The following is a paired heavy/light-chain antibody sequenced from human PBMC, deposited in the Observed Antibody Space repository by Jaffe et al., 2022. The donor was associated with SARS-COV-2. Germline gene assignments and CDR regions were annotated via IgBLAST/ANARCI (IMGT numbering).Light chain of an antibody. V-gene: IGKV4-1*01. CDR3: QQYYTIPLT. CDR2: WAS. CDR1: QSILYSSNNKNY. J-gene: IGKJ4*02. Sequence: DIVMTQSPDSLAVSLGERATINCKSSQSILYSSNNKNYLAWYQQKPGQPPKVVIYWASTRESGVPARFSGSGSETDFTLTISSLQAEDVAVYYCQQYYTIPLTFGGGTKVEIK.
Heavy chain of an antibody. Sequence: QITLKESGPTLVKPTQTLTLTCNFSGFSLNDRGVGVAWIRQSPGKALEWLALLYWDDDKQYSPSLRSRLTITKDASNNQVVLTMTNTGPVDTATYYCTQIRSRAWFDRWGQGILVTVSS. CDR2: LYWDDDK. CDR3: TQIRSRAWFDR. V-gene: IGHV2-5*02. J-gene: IGHJ5*02. D-gene: IGHD3-16*01. CDR1: GFSLNDRGVG.